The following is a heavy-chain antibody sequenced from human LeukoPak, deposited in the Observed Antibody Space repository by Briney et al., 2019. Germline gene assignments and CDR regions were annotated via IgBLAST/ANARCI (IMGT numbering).Heavy chain of an antibody. V-gene: IGHV3-23*01. CDR1: GFTFSSYA. J-gene: IGHJ4*02. Sequence: GGSLRLSCAASGFTFSSYAMSWVRQAPGEGLEWVSAISGSGGSTYYADSVKGRFTISRDNSKNTLYLQMNSLRAEDTAVYYCAKYLGDTVTYYFDYWGQGTLVTVSS. CDR3: AKYLGDTVTYYFDY. CDR2: ISGSGGST. D-gene: IGHD4-17*01.